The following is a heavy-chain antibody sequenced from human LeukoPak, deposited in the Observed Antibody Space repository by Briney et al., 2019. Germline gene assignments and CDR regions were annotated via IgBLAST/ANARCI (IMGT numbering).Heavy chain of an antibody. Sequence: ASVKVSCKASGYTFTSSYMHWVRQAPGQGLEWMGIINPSGGSTSYAQKFQGRVTMTRDTPTSTVYMELSSLRSEDTAVYYCARDVMAMIVPGNYWGQGTLVTVSS. CDR3: ARDVMAMIVPGNY. CDR2: INPSGGST. D-gene: IGHD3-22*01. CDR1: GYTFTSSY. J-gene: IGHJ4*02. V-gene: IGHV1-46*01.